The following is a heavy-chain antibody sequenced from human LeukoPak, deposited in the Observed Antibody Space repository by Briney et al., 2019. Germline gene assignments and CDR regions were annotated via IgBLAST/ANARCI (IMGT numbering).Heavy chain of an antibody. Sequence: ASVKVSCKASGYTFPRYYMHWVRPAPGQGLEWMGIINHSGGSKSDAQKCQGRVNMPRDTYTSTVYRELSSLRSEDTAVYYCARDWFGEFRRLPDYWGQGTLVTVSS. CDR3: ARDWFGEFRRLPDY. V-gene: IGHV1-46*01. J-gene: IGHJ4*02. D-gene: IGHD3-10*01. CDR1: GYTFPRYY. CDR2: INHSGGSK.